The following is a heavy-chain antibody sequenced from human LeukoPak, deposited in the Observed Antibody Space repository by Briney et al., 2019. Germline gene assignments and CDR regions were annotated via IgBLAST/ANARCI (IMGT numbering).Heavy chain of an antibody. D-gene: IGHD1-26*01. V-gene: IGHV1-8*03. CDR3: ARSDHNSWNAFDI. CDR2: INPNNGIL. CDR1: GYTFGSDD. J-gene: IGHJ3*02. Sequence: GASVKVSCKASGYTFGSDDINWVRQATGQGLEWMGWINPNNGILGYAQKFQGRVTITRNTPISTAYMELSSLTSEDTAVYYCARSDHNSWNAFDIWGQGTMVTVSS.